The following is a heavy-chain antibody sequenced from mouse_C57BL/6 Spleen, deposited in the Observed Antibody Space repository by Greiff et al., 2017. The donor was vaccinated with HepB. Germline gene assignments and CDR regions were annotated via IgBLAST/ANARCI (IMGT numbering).Heavy chain of an antibody. Sequence: QVQLQQPGAELVRPGTSVKLSCKASGYTFTSYWMHWVKQRPGQGLEWIGVIDPSDSYTNYNQKFKGKATLTVDTSSSTAYMQLSSLTSEESAVYYCARKRGLPSYAMDYWGQGTSVTVSS. CDR3: ARKRGLPSYAMDY. V-gene: IGHV1-59*01. J-gene: IGHJ4*01. CDR1: GYTFTSYW. D-gene: IGHD2-4*01. CDR2: IDPSDSYT.